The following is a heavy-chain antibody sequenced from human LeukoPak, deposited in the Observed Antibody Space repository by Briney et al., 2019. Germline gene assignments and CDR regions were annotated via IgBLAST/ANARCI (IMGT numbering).Heavy chain of an antibody. CDR3: ARPNDYGDDY. CDR1: GGSLSGYY. J-gene: IGHJ4*02. CDR2: ISHSGFT. V-gene: IGHV4-34*01. D-gene: IGHD4-17*01. Sequence: SETLSLTCAVYGGSLSGYYWSWIRQPPGKGLEWIGDISHSGFTNYNPSLKSRVTISVDTSTNQFSLKLNSVTAADTAVYYCARPNDYGDDYWGQGTLVTVSS.